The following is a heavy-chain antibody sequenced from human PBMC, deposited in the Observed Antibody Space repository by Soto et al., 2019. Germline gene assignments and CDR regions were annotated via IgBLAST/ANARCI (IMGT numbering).Heavy chain of an antibody. CDR2: IYSGGNP. V-gene: IGHV3-53*01. D-gene: IGHD2-21*01. J-gene: IGHJ4*02. CDR1: GFSVGGNY. CDR3: ARGPNSDG. Sequence: GGSLRLSCAASGFSVGGNYMSWVCQAPGKGLELVSLIYSGGNPFYADSMKGRFTLSRDNSNNMLYLQMDSLRAEDTAVYYCARGPNSDGWGQGTLVTVSS.